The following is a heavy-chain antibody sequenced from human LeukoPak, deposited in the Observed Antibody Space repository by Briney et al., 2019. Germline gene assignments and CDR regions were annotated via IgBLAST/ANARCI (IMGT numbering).Heavy chain of an antibody. J-gene: IGHJ5*02. D-gene: IGHD2-15*01. CDR3: AKEAAGIGVPRFDP. CDR2: IANDGST. V-gene: IGHV3-23*01. CDR1: GFTFSDYA. Sequence: GGSLRLSCTASGFTFSDYAMSWVRQAQGGGLEWVSGIANDGSTYYADSVKGRFTISRENSKNTLYLQMSSLTTEDTALYYCAKEAAGIGVPRFDPWGQGTLVTVSS.